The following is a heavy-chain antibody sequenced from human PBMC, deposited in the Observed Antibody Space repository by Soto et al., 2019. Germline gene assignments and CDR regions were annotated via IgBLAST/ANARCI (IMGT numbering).Heavy chain of an antibody. Sequence: QPGGSLRLSCAASGFTFSSYAMHWVRQAPGKGLEWVAVISYDGSNKYYADSVKGRFTISRDNSKNTLYLQMNSLRAEDTAVYYCARDIAYDSSGQGDYWGQGTLVTVSS. J-gene: IGHJ4*02. V-gene: IGHV3-30-3*01. CDR3: ARDIAYDSSGQGDY. CDR2: ISYDGSNK. D-gene: IGHD3-22*01. CDR1: GFTFSSYA.